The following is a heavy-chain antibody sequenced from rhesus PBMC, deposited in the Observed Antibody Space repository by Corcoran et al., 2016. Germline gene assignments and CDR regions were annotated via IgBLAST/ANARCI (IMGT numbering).Heavy chain of an antibody. CDR3: ARHGRLDY. J-gene: IGHJ4*01. D-gene: IGHD4-29*01. CDR2: IYWDDDK. Sequence: QVTLKESGPALVKPTQTLTLTCPFSGFSLSTTNMGGGWIRQPPGKALEWLASIYWDDDKYYSTSLKSRLTISKDTSKNQVVLKVTNMDPLDTATYYCARHGRLDYWGQGVLVTVSS. V-gene: IGHV2S1*01. CDR1: GFSLSTTNMG.